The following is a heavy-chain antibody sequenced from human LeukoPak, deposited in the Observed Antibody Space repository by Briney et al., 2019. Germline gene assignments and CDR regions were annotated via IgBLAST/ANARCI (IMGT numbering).Heavy chain of an antibody. CDR3: AKRRGLELLYYYYMDV. CDR2: ISGSGGST. D-gene: IGHD1-7*01. CDR1: GFTFSSYA. Sequence: PTGGSLRLSCAASGFTFSSYAMTLVRQAPGKGLEWVSAISGSGGSTYYADSVKGRFTISRDNSKNTLFLQMNSLRAEDTAVYYCAKRRGLELLYYYYMDVWGKGTTVTVSS. J-gene: IGHJ6*03. V-gene: IGHV3-23*01.